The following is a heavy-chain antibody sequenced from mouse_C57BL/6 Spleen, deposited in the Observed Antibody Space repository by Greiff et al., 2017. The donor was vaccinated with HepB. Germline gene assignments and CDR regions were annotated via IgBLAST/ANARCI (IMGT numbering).Heavy chain of an antibody. CDR1: GFTFSNYW. D-gene: IGHD1-1*01. J-gene: IGHJ1*03. CDR2: IRLKSDNYAT. Sequence: VESGGGLVQPGGSMKLSCVASGFTFSNYWMNWVRQSPEKGLEWVAQIRLKSDNYATHYAESVKGRFTISRDDSKSSVYLQMNNLRAEDTGIYYCTVTTVDWYFDVWGTGTTGTVSS. V-gene: IGHV6-3*01. CDR3: TVTTVDWYFDV.